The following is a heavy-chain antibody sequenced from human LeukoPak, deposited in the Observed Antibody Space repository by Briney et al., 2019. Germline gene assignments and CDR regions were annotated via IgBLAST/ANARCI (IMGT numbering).Heavy chain of an antibody. V-gene: IGHV1-18*01. CDR3: ATSPGYDY. CDR1: GYTFTSYG. D-gene: IGHD1-14*01. CDR2: ISAYNGNT. J-gene: IGHJ4*02. Sequence: GASVKVSCKASGYTFTSYGISWVRQAPGQGLEWMGWISAYNGNTNYAQKLQGRVTMTEDTSTDTAYMELTSLRSEDTAVYYCATSPGYDYWGQGTLVTVSS.